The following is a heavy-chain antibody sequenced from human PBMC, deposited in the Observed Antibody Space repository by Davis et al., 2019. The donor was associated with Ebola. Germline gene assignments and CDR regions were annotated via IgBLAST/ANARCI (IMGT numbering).Heavy chain of an antibody. Sequence: GGSLRLSCAASGFTFSSYAMSWVRQAPGKGLEWVSAISGSGGSTYYADSVKGRFTISRDNAKNSLYLQMNSLRAEDTAVYYCARDGVENWFDPWGQGTLVTVSS. J-gene: IGHJ5*02. D-gene: IGHD3-10*01. CDR1: GFTFSSYA. CDR2: ISGSGGST. V-gene: IGHV3-23*01. CDR3: ARDGVENWFDP.